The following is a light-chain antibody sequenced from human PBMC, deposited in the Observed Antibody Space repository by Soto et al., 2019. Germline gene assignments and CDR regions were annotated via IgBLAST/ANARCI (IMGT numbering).Light chain of an antibody. CDR3: QQSYTSPTT. CDR1: QSIGKH. Sequence: DIQMTQSPSFVSASAGDRVTITCRASQSIGKHLNWYQQKPGKAPKXIIYGASTLQSGVPSRFTGSGSGTDFTLTVNSLQAEDFATYYCQQSYTSPTTFGQGTRLEIK. V-gene: IGKV1-39*01. J-gene: IGKJ5*01. CDR2: GAS.